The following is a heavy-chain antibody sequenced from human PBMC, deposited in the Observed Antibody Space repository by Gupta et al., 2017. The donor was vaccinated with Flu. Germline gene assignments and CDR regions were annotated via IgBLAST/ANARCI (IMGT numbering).Heavy chain of an antibody. V-gene: IGHV1-2*02. D-gene: IGHD2-15*01. J-gene: IGHJ5*02. Sequence: QVQVVQSGAEVKKPGASVKVSYKASGYSFIGHYMYWLRQAPGQGLEWMGWVNPDNGATNYAQKFQGRVTMTTDTSISTAYMELTRLRSDDTAVYFCARGFAAPSSFVDAWGQGTLVTVSS. CDR2: VNPDNGAT. CDR1: GYSFIGHY. CDR3: ARGFAAPSSFVDA.